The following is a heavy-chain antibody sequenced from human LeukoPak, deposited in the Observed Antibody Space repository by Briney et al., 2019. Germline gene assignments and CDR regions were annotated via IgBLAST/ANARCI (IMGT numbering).Heavy chain of an antibody. V-gene: IGHV3-48*04. J-gene: IGHJ4*02. CDR2: ISSSSFTI. CDR3: AREICGSDCYSTFDY. D-gene: IGHD2-21*02. Sequence: QPGGSLRLSCAASGFTFSSYWMHWVRQAPGKGLEWVSYISSSSFTIHYADSVKGRFTISRDNAKSSLYLQMNSLRAEDTAVYYCAREICGSDCYSTFDYWGQGALVTVSS. CDR1: GFTFSSYW.